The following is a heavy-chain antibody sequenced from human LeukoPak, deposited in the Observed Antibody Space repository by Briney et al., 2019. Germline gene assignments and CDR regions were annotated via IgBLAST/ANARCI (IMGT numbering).Heavy chain of an antibody. V-gene: IGHV5-51*01. CDR1: GYTFSKYW. CDR2: IHPGDSDT. Sequence: GESLKISCQGSGYTFSKYWIVWVRQTPGKGLEWMGIIHPGDSDTRYSPSFQGQVTISADKSISTAYLQWSSLKASDTAMYYCARISMVRGVIHLDYWGQGTLVTVSS. CDR3: ARISMVRGVIHLDY. D-gene: IGHD3-10*01. J-gene: IGHJ4*02.